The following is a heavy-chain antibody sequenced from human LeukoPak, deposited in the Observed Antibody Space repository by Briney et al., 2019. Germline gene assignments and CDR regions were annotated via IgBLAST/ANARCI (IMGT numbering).Heavy chain of an antibody. CDR2: INPDNHYI. D-gene: IGHD3-10*01. CDR1: GFTFSSYT. Sequence: GGSLRLSCAASGFTFSSYTMTWVRQAPGQGQEWVSSINPDNHYIYYADSVMGRFTISRDNARNSLYLQMNSLRAEDTAVYYCARFVEGHTYYFDDGGQGTLVPVSS. CDR3: ARFVEGHTYYFDD. J-gene: IGHJ4*02. V-gene: IGHV3-21*01.